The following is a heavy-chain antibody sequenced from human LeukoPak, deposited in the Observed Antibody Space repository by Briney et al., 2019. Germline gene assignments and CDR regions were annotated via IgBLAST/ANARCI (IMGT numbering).Heavy chain of an antibody. CDR1: GYTLTELS. CDR2: FDPEDGET. CDR3: ATGLRITIFGVVISESWFDP. V-gene: IGHV1-24*01. Sequence: GASVKVSCKVSGYTLTELSMHWVRQAPGKGLEWMGGFDPEDGETIYAQKFQGRVTLTVDTSTDTAYMELSSLRSEDTAVYYCATGLRITIFGVVISESWFDPWGQGTLVTVSS. D-gene: IGHD3-3*01. J-gene: IGHJ5*02.